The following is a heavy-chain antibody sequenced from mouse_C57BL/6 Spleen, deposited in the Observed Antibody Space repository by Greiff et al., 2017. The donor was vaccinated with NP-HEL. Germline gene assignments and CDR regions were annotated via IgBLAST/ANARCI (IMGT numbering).Heavy chain of an antibody. CDR3: ARELVTVDY. Sequence: QVQLQQSGPELVQPGASVKISCKASGYAFSSSWMNWVKQRPGKGLEWIGRIYPGDGDTNYNGKFKGKATLTADKSSSTAYMQLSSLTSEDSAVYFCARELVTVDYWGQGTTLTVSS. CDR2: IYPGDGDT. D-gene: IGHD2-5*01. J-gene: IGHJ2*01. CDR1: GYAFSSSW. V-gene: IGHV1-82*01.